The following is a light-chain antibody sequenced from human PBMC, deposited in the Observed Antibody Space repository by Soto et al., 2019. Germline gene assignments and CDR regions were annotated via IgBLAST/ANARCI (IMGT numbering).Light chain of an antibody. V-gene: IGKV3-20*01. CDR3: QQYGSSPT. J-gene: IGKJ5*01. CDR1: QSVKNNY. Sequence: SILTHSPGTLSLSPGDRATLSCRASQSVKNNYLVWYQQKVGQAPRLLMSGASSRATGVPDRFSGSGSGTDFTLTISRVEPEDFAVYYCQQYGSSPTFGQGTRLEIK. CDR2: GAS.